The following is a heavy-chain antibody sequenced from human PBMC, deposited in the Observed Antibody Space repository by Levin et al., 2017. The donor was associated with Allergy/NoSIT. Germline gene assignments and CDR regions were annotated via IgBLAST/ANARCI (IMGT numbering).Heavy chain of an antibody. D-gene: IGHD6-13*01. CDR1: GFTFSSYG. Sequence: GGSLRLSCAASGFTFSSYGMHWVRQAPGKGLEWVAVISYDGSNKYYADSVKGRFTISRDNSKNTLYLQMNSLRAEDTAVYYCAKDFEQQLVRQNWFDPWGQGTLVTVSS. J-gene: IGHJ5*02. CDR3: AKDFEQQLVRQNWFDP. V-gene: IGHV3-30*18. CDR2: ISYDGSNK.